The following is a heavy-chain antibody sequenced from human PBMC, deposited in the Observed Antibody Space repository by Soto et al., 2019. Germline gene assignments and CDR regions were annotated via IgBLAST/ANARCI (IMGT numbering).Heavy chain of an antibody. CDR2: IGGGSGGST. D-gene: IGHD6-13*01. CDR3: AKTYSSSWLLGDY. J-gene: IGHJ4*02. CDR1: GFTFSSYA. Sequence: EVQLLESGGGLVQPGGSLRLSCAASGFTFSSYAMNWVRQAPGKGLEWVSGIGGGSGGSTYYADSVKGRFTISRDKSKNTLYLQMNSLRAEDTAVYYCAKTYSSSWLLGDYWGQGTLVTVSS. V-gene: IGHV3-23*01.